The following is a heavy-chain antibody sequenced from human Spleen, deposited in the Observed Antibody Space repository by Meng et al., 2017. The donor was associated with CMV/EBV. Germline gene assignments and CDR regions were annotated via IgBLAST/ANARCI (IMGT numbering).Heavy chain of an antibody. CDR1: GGSISSGDYY. CDR2: IYYSGST. V-gene: IGHV4-30-4*08. J-gene: IGHJ3*02. D-gene: IGHD3-16*01. Sequence: SETLSLTCTVSGGSISSGDYYWSWIRQPLGKGLEWIGYIYYSGSTYYNPSLKSRVTISVDTSKNQFSLKLSSVTAADTAVYYCARSIRPAFDIWGQGTMVTVPS. CDR3: ARSIRPAFDI.